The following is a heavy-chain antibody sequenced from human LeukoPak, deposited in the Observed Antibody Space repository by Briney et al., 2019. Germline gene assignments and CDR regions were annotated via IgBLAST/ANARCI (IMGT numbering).Heavy chain of an antibody. CDR3: ARGPYYYDSGGYARDC. J-gene: IGHJ4*02. CDR1: GFPFSTYW. CDR2: INQDGTEK. V-gene: IGHV3-7*03. Sequence: PGESLRLSCAASGFPFSTYWMSWVRQAPGKGLEWVANINQDGTEKYYVDSVKGRFTISRDNSKNTLYLQMNSLRAEDTAVYYCARGPYYYDSGGYARDCWGQGTLVTVSS. D-gene: IGHD3-22*01.